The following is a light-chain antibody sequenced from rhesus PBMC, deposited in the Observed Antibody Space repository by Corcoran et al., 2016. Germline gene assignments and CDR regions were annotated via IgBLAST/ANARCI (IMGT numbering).Light chain of an antibody. V-gene: IGKV3-42*03. CDR2: DFS. J-gene: IGKJ4*01. Sequence: EIVLTQSPATLSLSPGERATLSCWASQSVSSRLAWYQQQPDQPPRLLFYDFSTRATGIPDRFSGRGSGTDFTLIINSLGPEDFAVYYCQQYGNWPLTFGGGTKVEI. CDR3: QQYGNWPLT. CDR1: QSVSSR.